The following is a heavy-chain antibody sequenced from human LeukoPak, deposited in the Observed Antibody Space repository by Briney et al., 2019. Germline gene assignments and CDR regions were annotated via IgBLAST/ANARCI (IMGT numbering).Heavy chain of an antibody. D-gene: IGHD3-22*01. Sequence: SETLSLTCTVSGGSISSSSYYWGWIRQPPGKGLEWIGSIYYSGSTYYNPSLKSRVTISVDTSKNQFSLKLSSVTAADTAVYYCARFPINYYDSSGYRDAFDIWGQGTMVTVSS. CDR2: IYYSGST. J-gene: IGHJ3*02. CDR1: GGSISSSSYY. V-gene: IGHV4-39*07. CDR3: ARFPINYYDSSGYRDAFDI.